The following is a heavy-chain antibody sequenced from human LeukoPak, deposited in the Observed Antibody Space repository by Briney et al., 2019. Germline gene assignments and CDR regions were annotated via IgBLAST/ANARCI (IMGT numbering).Heavy chain of an antibody. CDR3: TTKKGVATTEAHYYYFDY. CDR2: IKRKIEGGTT. V-gene: IGHV3-15*01. D-gene: IGHD3-3*01. CDR1: GITLTNAW. Sequence: GGSLRLSCAASGITLTNAWMSWVRQAPGKGLEWVGRIKRKIEGGTTDYAAPVKGRFTISRDDSKNTLYLQMNSLKAEDTAVYYCTTKKGVATTEAHYYYFDYWGQGTLVTVSS. J-gene: IGHJ4*02.